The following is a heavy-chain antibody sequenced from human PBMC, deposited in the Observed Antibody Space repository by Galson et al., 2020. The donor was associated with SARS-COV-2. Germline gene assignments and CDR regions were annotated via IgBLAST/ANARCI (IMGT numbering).Heavy chain of an antibody. CDR2: IFVTGST. V-gene: IGHV3-53*05. J-gene: IGHJ4*02. CDR3: VRDDGVAPYDY. CDR1: EFSVSQKY. Sequence: METGGSLRLSCAASEFSVSQKYMSWVRQAPGRGLEWVSVIFVTGSTMYIDSVRGRFTISRDSSKNTLYLQMNSLRAEDTAVYYCVRDDGVAPYDYWGQGTLVTVAS. D-gene: IGHD3-3*01.